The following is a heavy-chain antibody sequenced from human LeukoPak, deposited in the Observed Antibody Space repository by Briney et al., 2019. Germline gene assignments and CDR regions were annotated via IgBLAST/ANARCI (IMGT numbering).Heavy chain of an antibody. D-gene: IGHD3-22*01. CDR1: GFSISNYW. J-gene: IGHJ4*02. CDR3: ARGEYYYDGGY. Sequence: PGGSLRLSCAVSGFSISNYWMSWVRQAPGKGLEWVANIKQDGSEKYFVDSVKGRFTITRDNAKSSLYLQMESLRAEDTAVYYCARGEYYYDGGYWGQGTLVTVSS. V-gene: IGHV3-7*04. CDR2: IKQDGSEK.